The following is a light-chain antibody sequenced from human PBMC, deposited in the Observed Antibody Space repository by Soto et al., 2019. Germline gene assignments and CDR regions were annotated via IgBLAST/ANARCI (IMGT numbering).Light chain of an antibody. J-gene: IGKJ2*01. CDR3: QQSYTTPVYS. CDR1: QNIIFY. V-gene: IGKV1-39*01. Sequence: DIPMTQSPSSLSASLGDSVTIXXRASQNIIFYLNWYQHKPGKAPKLXXYAASNLQSGVPSRFSGSGSGTDFTLTISSLQPEDFATYFCQQSYTTPVYSFGQGTKVDI. CDR2: AAS.